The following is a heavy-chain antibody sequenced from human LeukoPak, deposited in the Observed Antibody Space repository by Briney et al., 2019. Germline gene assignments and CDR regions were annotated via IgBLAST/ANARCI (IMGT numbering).Heavy chain of an antibody. CDR3: ARETNTGYFDY. D-gene: IGHD5-18*01. Sequence: GGSLKLSCAASGFTFSSYEMNWVRQAPGKGLEWVSYISSSGSTIYYADSVKGRFTISRDNAKNSLYLQMNSLRAADTAVYYCARETNTGYFDYWGQGTLVTVSS. V-gene: IGHV3-48*03. CDR2: ISSSGSTI. J-gene: IGHJ4*02. CDR1: GFTFSSYE.